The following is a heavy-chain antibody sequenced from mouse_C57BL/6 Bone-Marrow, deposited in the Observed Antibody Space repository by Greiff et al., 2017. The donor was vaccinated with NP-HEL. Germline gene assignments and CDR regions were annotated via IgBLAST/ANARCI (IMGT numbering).Heavy chain of an antibody. D-gene: IGHD1-1*01. J-gene: IGHJ2*01. CDR2: IDPEDGET. V-gene: IGHV14-2*01. Sequence: VPLQPSGAELVKPGASVKLSCTASGFHIKDYYMHWVKQRTEQGLEWIGRIDPEDGETKYAPKFQGKATITADTSSNTAYLQLSSLTAEDTAVYYCAVPYYGRSYEDYWGQGTTLTVSS. CDR1: GFHIKDYY. CDR3: AVPYYGRSYEDY.